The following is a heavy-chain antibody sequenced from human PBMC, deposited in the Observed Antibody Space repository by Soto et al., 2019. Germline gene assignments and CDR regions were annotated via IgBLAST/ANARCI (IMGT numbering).Heavy chain of an antibody. D-gene: IGHD2-2*01. Sequence: LSLTCAVYGGSFSGYYWSWIRQPPGKGLEWIGEINHSGSTNYNPSLKSRVTISVDTSRNQFSLKLSSVTAADTAVYYCARGRRVGSTSYYYYYYGMDVWGQGTTVSVSS. CDR3: ARGRRVGSTSYYYYYYGMDV. CDR2: INHSGST. CDR1: GGSFSGYY. J-gene: IGHJ6*02. V-gene: IGHV4-34*01.